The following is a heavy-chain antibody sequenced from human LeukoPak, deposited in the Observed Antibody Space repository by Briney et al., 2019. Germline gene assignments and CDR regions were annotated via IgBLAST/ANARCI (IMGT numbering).Heavy chain of an antibody. J-gene: IGHJ4*02. Sequence: ASVKVSCKASGYTFTTYAMNWVRQAPGQGLEWMGGIIPIFGTANYAQKFQGRVTITADKSTSTAYMELSSLRSEDTAVYYCAAQTDDDFWSGYPYYFDYWGQGTLVTVSS. CDR1: GYTFTTYA. CDR3: AAQTDDDFWSGYPYYFDY. D-gene: IGHD3-3*01. V-gene: IGHV1-69*06. CDR2: IIPIFGTA.